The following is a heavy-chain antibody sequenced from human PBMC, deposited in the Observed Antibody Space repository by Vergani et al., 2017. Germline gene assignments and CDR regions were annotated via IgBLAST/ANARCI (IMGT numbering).Heavy chain of an antibody. V-gene: IGHV5-51*01. CDR2: IYPGDSDT. CDR3: ARGLRGYSYGYHDY. Sequence: EVQLVQSGAEVKKPGESLKISCKGSGYSFTNYWIGWVRQMPGKGLEWMGIIYPGDSDTRYSPSFQGQVTISRDNAKNSLYLQMNSLRAEDTAVYYCARGLRGYSYGYHDYWGQGTLVTVSS. CDR1: GYSFTNYW. J-gene: IGHJ4*02. D-gene: IGHD5-18*01.